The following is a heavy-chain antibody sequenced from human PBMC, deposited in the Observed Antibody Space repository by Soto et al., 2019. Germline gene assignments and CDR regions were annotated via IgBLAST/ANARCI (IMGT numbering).Heavy chain of an antibody. CDR1: GYTFTSYA. CDR3: AHWGWSGPEYFQH. V-gene: IGHV1-3*01. D-gene: IGHD6-19*01. Sequence: WASVKVSCKASGYTFTSYAMHWVRQAPGQRLEWMGWINAGNGNTKYSQKFQGRVTITRDTSASTAYMELSSLRSDDTAVYYCAHWGWSGPEYFQHWGQGTLVTVSS. CDR2: INAGNGNT. J-gene: IGHJ1*01.